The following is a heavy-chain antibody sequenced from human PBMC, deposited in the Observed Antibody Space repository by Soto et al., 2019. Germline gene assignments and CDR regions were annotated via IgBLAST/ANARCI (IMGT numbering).Heavy chain of an antibody. CDR1: GFDFRGTG. CDR3: AKVAASSWHANWFAP. CDR2: ISYDENTK. D-gene: IGHD6-13*01. Sequence: RGSLRLSCKASGFDFRGTGMHCVRQAPGKGLEWVAVISYDENTKDYGDSVKGRFTVSRDNSNNTLYLQMHSLTSDDTAVYYCAKVAASSWHANWFAPWGQGTLVTVSS. V-gene: IGHV3-30*18. J-gene: IGHJ5*02.